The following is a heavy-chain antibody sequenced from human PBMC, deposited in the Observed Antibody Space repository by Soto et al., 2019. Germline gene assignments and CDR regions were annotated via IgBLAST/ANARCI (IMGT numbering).Heavy chain of an antibody. CDR2: IPQDGVDG. J-gene: IGHJ6*02. D-gene: IGHD2-21*02. CDR1: GYTFSMYS. CDR3: ARDHLILPAHDFFYGSNV. Sequence: DVKLVESGGGLVQPGDSLRLSCEVSGYTFSMYSMSWVRQSPGKELRWVAKIPQDGVDGHYADSVKGRFTISRNNCKNSLYLQLSSMRAEDTAVYYCARDHLILPAHDFFYGSNVWGRGATVTVSS. V-gene: IGHV3-7*03.